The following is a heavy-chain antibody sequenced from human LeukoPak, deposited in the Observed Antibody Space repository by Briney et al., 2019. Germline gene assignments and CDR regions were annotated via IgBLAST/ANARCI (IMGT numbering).Heavy chain of an antibody. CDR1: GGSISGYY. Sequence: PSETLSLTCTVSGGSISGYYWSWIRQPPGERLEWIGYIYSSGSTNYNPSLKSRVTISVDTSKNQFSLRLSSVTAADTAVYYCAGHYPPDYTFDYWGQGTLVTVSS. J-gene: IGHJ4*02. CDR3: AGHYPPDYTFDY. CDR2: IYSSGST. V-gene: IGHV4-59*08. D-gene: IGHD4-11*01.